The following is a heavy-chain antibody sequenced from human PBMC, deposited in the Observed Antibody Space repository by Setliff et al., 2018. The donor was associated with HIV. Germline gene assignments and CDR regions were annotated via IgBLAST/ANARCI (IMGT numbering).Heavy chain of an antibody. D-gene: IGHD6-13*01. CDR1: GGSFSGYY. J-gene: IGHJ5*02. Sequence: PSETLSLTCAVYGGSFSGYYWTWIRQPPGKGLEWIGEINHSGSTNYNSSLKSRVTISVDTSKNQFSLNLNSVTAADTAVYHCARVFRPSSSWYYNYFDPWGQGTLVTVSS. V-gene: IGHV4-34*01. CDR2: INHSGST. CDR3: ARVFRPSSSWYYNYFDP.